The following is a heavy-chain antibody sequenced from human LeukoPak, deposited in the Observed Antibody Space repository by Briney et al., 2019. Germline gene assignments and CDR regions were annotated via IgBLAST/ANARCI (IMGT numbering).Heavy chain of an antibody. J-gene: IGHJ2*01. Sequence: PSETLSLTCTVSGGSISSSSYYWGWIRQPPGKGLEWIGRIYISETTIYNPSLRSRVTMSVDTSKNQFSLKLSSVTAADTAVYYCARVSTSWYQDWYFDLWGRGTLVTVSS. CDR3: ARVSTSWYQDWYFDL. V-gene: IGHV4-61*05. CDR1: GGSISSSSYY. CDR2: IYISETT. D-gene: IGHD6-13*01.